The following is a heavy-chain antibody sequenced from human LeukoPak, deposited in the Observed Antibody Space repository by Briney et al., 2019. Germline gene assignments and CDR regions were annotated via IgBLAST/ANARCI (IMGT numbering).Heavy chain of an antibody. CDR3: ARVGLHYYDSSGYYSPPSRGFDY. J-gene: IGHJ4*02. CDR1: GGSISSGGYY. CDR2: IYYSGST. Sequence: SETLSLTCTVSGGSISSGGYYWSWIRQHPGKGLVWIGCIYYSGSTYYNPSHKSRLTISVDTSKNQFSLKRSSVTAADTAVYYCARVGLHYYDSSGYYSPPSRGFDYWGQGTLVTVSS. V-gene: IGHV4-31*03. D-gene: IGHD3-22*01.